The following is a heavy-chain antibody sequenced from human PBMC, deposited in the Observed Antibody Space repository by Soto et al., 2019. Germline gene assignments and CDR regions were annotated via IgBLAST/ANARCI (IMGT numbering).Heavy chain of an antibody. V-gene: IGHV4-30-2*01. CDR2: IYRTGNT. J-gene: IGHJ4*02. Sequence: SETLSLTCTVSGDSMTSGDYSWSWIRQPPGKGLEWLGYIYRTGNTHYSPSLKSRVSISQDRSKNQFSLELTSVTAADTAVYYCASSRGSGVDYWGQGTLVTVSS. D-gene: IGHD2-8*02. CDR1: GDSMTSGDYS. CDR3: ASSRGSGVDY.